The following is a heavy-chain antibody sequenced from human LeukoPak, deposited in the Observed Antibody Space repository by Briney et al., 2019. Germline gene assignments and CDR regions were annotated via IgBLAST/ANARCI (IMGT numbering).Heavy chain of an antibody. D-gene: IGHD6-13*01. J-gene: IGHJ4*02. V-gene: IGHV3-30*01. CDR1: GFTFNTYP. Sequence: GGSLRLSCAASGFTFNTYPMHWVRQAPGKGLEWVAVISYDGSYEYYAESVKGRFSISRDNFKNTLYLQINSLRAEDTAVYYCAKGAAAGTWGTSFDSWGQGTLVTVTS. CDR2: ISYDGSYE. CDR3: AKGAAAGTWGTSFDS.